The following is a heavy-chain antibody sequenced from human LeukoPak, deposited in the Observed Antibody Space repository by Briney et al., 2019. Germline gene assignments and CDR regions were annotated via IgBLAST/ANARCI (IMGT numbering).Heavy chain of an antibody. CDR3: AKDHYSSGWYPTPFDY. CDR1: GFTFSSYA. J-gene: IGHJ4*02. CDR2: ISGSGGST. Sequence: GGSLRLSCAASGFTFSSYAMSWVRQAPGKGLEWVSAISGSGGSTNYADSVKGRFTISRDNSKNTLYLQMNSLRAEDTAVYYCAKDHYSSGWYPTPFDYWGQGTLVTVSS. D-gene: IGHD6-19*01. V-gene: IGHV3-23*01.